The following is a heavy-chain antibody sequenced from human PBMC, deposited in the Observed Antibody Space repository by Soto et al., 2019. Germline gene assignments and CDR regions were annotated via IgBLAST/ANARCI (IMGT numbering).Heavy chain of an antibody. Sequence: SETLSLTCTVSGGSISSYYWSWIRQPPGKGLEWIGYIYYSGSTNYNPSLKSRVTISVDTSKNQFSLKLSSVTAADTAVYYCAREIGGSSDFDYWGQGTLVTVAS. D-gene: IGHD6-6*01. CDR2: IYYSGST. CDR1: GGSISSYY. CDR3: AREIGGSSDFDY. J-gene: IGHJ4*02. V-gene: IGHV4-59*01.